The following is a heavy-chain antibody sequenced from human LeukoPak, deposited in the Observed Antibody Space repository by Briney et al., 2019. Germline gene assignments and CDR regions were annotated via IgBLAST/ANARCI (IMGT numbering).Heavy chain of an antibody. V-gene: IGHV3-30*02. Sequence: GGSLRLSCTASGFTFSSYGMHWVRQAPGKGLEWVSFIQFDGSEKYYADSVRGRFTISRGNSKNTLSLQMNSLRAEDTALYYCAKDVYDCSGGSCPQYYYVMDVWGQGTTVTVSS. D-gene: IGHD2-15*01. CDR1: GFTFSSYG. CDR2: IQFDGSEK. CDR3: AKDVYDCSGGSCPQYYYVMDV. J-gene: IGHJ6*02.